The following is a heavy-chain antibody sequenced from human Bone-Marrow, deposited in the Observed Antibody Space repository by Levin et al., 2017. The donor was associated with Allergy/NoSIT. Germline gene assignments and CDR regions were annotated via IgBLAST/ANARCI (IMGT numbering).Heavy chain of an antibody. J-gene: IGHJ4*02. Sequence: GGSLRLSCAASGFTFSSHWMAWVRQAPGKGLEWVANINQDEGERYYVDSVNGRFTISRDNAKNSVFLQMNSLRVEDTAVYYCARDSGGGRFDYWGQGTLVTVSS. CDR1: GFTFSSHW. D-gene: IGHD1-26*01. CDR3: ARDSGGGRFDY. V-gene: IGHV3-7*01. CDR2: INQDEGER.